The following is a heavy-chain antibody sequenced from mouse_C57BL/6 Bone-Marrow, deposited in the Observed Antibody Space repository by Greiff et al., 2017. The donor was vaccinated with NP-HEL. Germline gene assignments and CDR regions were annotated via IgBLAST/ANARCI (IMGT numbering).Heavy chain of an antibody. V-gene: IGHV5-4*01. D-gene: IGHD1-1*01. CDR3: AREGDTTVVDY. Sequence: EVMLVESGGGLVKPGGSLKLSCAASGFTFSSYAMSWVRQTPEKRLEWVATISDGGSYTYYPDNVKGRFTISRDNAKNNLYLQMSHLKSEDTAMYYCAREGDTTVVDYWGQGTTLTVSS. CDR2: ISDGGSYT. CDR1: GFTFSSYA. J-gene: IGHJ2*01.